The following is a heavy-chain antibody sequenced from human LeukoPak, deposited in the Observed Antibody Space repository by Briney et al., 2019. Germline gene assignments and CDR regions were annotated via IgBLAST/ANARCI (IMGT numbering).Heavy chain of an antibody. Sequence: SETLSLTCTVSGGSISTSNYYWGWIRQPPGKGLEWIGNIYYSGSTNYNPSLKSRVTISVDTSKNQFSLKLSSVTAADTAVYYCVGIAVAGRTAFDIWGQGTMVTVSS. J-gene: IGHJ3*02. CDR2: IYYSGST. CDR1: GGSISTSNYY. D-gene: IGHD6-19*01. V-gene: IGHV4-61*05. CDR3: VGIAVAGRTAFDI.